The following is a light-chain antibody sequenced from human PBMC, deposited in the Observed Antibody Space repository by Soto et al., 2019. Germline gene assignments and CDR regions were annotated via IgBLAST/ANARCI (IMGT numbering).Light chain of an antibody. V-gene: IGKV3-20*01. CDR2: SAP. J-gene: IGKJ1*01. Sequence: DIVLTQSPGSLSLSPGERATLSCRASQSVGSSTLAWSQQKPGHAPRRLIHSAPSRATGCPDRFRRSGSGTDFILTISRLESDGFAVYYCQQYGSSPGPCGQVTELDIK. CDR3: QQYGSSPGP. CDR1: QSVGSST.